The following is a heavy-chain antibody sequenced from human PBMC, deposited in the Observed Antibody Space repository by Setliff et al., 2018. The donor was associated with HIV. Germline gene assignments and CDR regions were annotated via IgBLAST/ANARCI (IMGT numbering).Heavy chain of an antibody. V-gene: IGHV4-4*07. J-gene: IGHJ4*02. CDR1: GGSISSYY. Sequence: SETLSLTCTVSGGSISSYYWSWIRQPAGKGLEWIGRIYTSGSTNYNPSLKSRVTMSVDTSKNQFSLKLTSVTAADTAVYYCARAEGDAYNSLPYFDSWGPGALVTVSS. D-gene: IGHD1-1*01. CDR3: ARAEGDAYNSLPYFDS. CDR2: IYTSGST.